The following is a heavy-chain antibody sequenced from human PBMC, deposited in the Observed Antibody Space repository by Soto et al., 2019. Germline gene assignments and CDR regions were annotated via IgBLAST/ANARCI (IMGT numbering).Heavy chain of an antibody. CDR1: GFTFSDHY. CDR3: ARFSVSYTRGFDY. D-gene: IGHD1-26*01. V-gene: IGHV3-72*01. CDR2: SRNKANSYST. J-gene: IGHJ4*02. Sequence: EVQLVESGGGLVQPGGSLRLSCAASGFTFSDHYMDWVRQAPGKGLEWVGRSRNKANSYSTEYAASVKGRFTLSRDESKNSLYLQMNSLKPEDTAVYYCARFSVSYTRGFDYWGQGTLVTVSS.